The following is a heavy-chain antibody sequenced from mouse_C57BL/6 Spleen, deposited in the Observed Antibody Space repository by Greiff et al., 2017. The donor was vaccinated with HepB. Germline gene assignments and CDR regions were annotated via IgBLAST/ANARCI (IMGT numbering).Heavy chain of an antibody. J-gene: IGHJ2*01. D-gene: IGHD3-2*02. CDR2: IDPENGDT. Sequence: EVQLVESGAELVRPGASVKLSCTASGFNIKDDYMHWVKQRPEQGLEWIGWIDPENGDTEYASKFQGKATITADTSSNTAYLQLSSLTSEDTAVYYCTTDSSGYPLDYWGQGTTLTVSS. V-gene: IGHV14-4*01. CDR3: TTDSSGYPLDY. CDR1: GFNIKDDY.